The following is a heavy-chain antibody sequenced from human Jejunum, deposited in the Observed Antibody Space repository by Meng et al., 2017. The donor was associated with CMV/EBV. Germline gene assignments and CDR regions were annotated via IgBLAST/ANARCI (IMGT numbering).Heavy chain of an antibody. V-gene: IGHV5-51*01. CDR2: LSASHSHR. CDR1: TCW. CDR3: ARGAGRITVFGVVMSWFDP. Sequence: TCWVGGVAALPGPGLPWMGLLSASHSHRPYTPTFPLPLTLSADKSISTAYLQWSSLKASDTAMYYCARGAGRITVFGVVMSWFDPWGQGTLVTVSS. J-gene: IGHJ5*02. D-gene: IGHD3-3*01.